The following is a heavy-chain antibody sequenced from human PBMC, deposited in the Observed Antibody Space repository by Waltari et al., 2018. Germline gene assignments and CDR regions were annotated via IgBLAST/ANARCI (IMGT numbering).Heavy chain of an antibody. D-gene: IGHD1-7*01. CDR1: GLSSSDYW. CDR3: ARDGNYLNS. J-gene: IGHJ4*02. V-gene: IGHV3-7*03. Sequence: DVQLVESGGGLVQPRASMRHSCAPSGLSSSDYWMSWVRQALGKGLEWEANIKEDASVEYYVDSVKGRFTISRDNAENSLSLQMNNLRAEDTALYYCARDGNYLNSWGQGTLVTVSS. CDR2: IKEDASVE.